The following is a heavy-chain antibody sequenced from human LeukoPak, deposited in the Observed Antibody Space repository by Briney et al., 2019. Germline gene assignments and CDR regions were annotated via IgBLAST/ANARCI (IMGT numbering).Heavy chain of an antibody. CDR3: AKRGITMVREKYYYYYYMDV. J-gene: IGHJ6*03. D-gene: IGHD3-10*01. CDR2: INHSGST. Sequence: SETLSLTCAVYGGSFSGYYWSWIRQPPGKGLEWIGEINHSGSTNYNPSLKSRVTISVDTSKNQFSLKLSSVTAADTAVYYCAKRGITMVREKYYYYYYMDVWGKGTTVTISS. CDR1: GGSFSGYY. V-gene: IGHV4-34*01.